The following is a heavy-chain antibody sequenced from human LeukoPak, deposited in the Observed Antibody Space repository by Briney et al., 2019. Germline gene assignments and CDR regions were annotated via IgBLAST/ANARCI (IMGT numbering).Heavy chain of an antibody. CDR3: ARDSSSSAWFDP. CDR2: IIPIFGTA. D-gene: IGHD6-6*01. V-gene: IGHV1-69*06. CDR1: GGTFSSYA. Sequence: ASVKVSCKASGGTFSSYAISWVRQAPGQGLEWMGGIIPIFGTANYAQKFQGRVTITADKSTSTAYMELSRLRSDDTAVYYCARDSSSSAWFDPWGQGTLVTVSS. J-gene: IGHJ5*02.